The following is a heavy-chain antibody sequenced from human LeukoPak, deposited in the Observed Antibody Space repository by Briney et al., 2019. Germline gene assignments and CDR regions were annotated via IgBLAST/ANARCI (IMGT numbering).Heavy chain of an antibody. J-gene: IGHJ4*02. CDR3: ARASDGYTGVDY. D-gene: IGHD5-24*01. V-gene: IGHV3-30-3*01. CDR1: GFPFSTYA. CDR2: ISYDAIAK. Sequence: GGSLRLSCAASGFPFSTYAIHWVRQAPGKGLEWVAVISYDAIAKYYADSVKGRFTISRDNSKNTLYLQMNSLRVEDTAVYYCARASDGYTGVDYWGQGTLVTVSS.